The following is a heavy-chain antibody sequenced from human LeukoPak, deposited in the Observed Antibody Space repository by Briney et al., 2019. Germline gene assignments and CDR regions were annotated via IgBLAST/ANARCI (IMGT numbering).Heavy chain of an antibody. D-gene: IGHD3-22*01. CDR3: ARSESSGVEYFQH. CDR2: MSSSSSYI. V-gene: IGHV3-21*01. J-gene: IGHJ1*01. Sequence: EPGGSLRLSCAASGFTFSSYWMHWVRQAPGKGLEWVSSMSSSSSYIYYADSVKGRFTISRDNAKNSLYLQMNSLRAEDTAVYYCARSESSGVEYFQHWGQGTLVTVSS. CDR1: GFTFSSYW.